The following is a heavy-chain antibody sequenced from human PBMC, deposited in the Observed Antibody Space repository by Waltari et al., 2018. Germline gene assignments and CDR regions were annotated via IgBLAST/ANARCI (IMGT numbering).Heavy chain of an antibody. CDR1: GFTFSSFW. J-gene: IGHJ6*02. Sequence: EEQLVESGGGLVQPGDSLRLSCAASGFTFSSFWMNWVRQAPGKGPLWVSRISTVAGDRAYGDSVKGGLTVCRCNARNTLYRQMNRRIAEVTAGYFCARVSRGTYRGPVPGGHYYYGMDVWGQGTTVTVSS. D-gene: IGHD1-26*01. CDR3: ARVSRGTYRGPVPGGHYYYGMDV. V-gene: IGHV3-74*03. CDR2: ISTVAGDR.